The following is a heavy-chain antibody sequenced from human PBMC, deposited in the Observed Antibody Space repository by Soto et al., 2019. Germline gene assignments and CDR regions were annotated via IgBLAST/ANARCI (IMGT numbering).Heavy chain of an antibody. CDR3: ARDHRPSTYPTYYFDY. J-gene: IGHJ4*02. CDR2: ILYDGSNK. Sequence: XGSLRLSCAASGFTFSSYGMHWVRQAPGKGLDWVAVILYDGSNKYYADSVKGRFTISRDNSKNTLYLQMNSLRAEDTAVYYCARDHRPSTYPTYYFDYWGQGTLVTVSS. CDR1: GFTFSSYG. V-gene: IGHV3-33*01. D-gene: IGHD2-2*01.